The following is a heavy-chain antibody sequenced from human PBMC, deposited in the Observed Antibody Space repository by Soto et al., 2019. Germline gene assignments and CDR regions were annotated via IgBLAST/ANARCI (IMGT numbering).Heavy chain of an antibody. CDR2: IYYSGST. D-gene: IGHD6-19*01. V-gene: IGHV4-61*01. J-gene: IGHJ6*02. CDR3: ARVIDGWYQGRYYYGMDV. Sequence: QVQLQESGPGLVKPSETLSLTCTVSGGSVSSGSYYWSWIRQPPGKGLEWIGYIYYSGSTNYNPSLESRVTISVDTSKNQFSLKLSSVTAADTAVYYCARVIDGWYQGRYYYGMDVWGQGTTVTVSS. CDR1: GGSVSSGSYY.